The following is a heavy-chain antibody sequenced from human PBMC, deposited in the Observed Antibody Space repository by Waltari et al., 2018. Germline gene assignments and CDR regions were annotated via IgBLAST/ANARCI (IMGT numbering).Heavy chain of an antibody. CDR2: IRYDGSNK. J-gene: IGHJ4*02. CDR1: GFTFSSYG. CDR3: AKDSLLGYFDY. Sequence: QVQLVESGGGVVQPGGSLRLSCAASGFTFSSYGMHWVRQAPGKGLEWVAVIRYDGSNKYYADSVKGRFTISRDNSKNTLYLQMNSLRAEDTAVYYCAKDSLLGYFDYWGQGTLVTVSS. D-gene: IGHD1-26*01. V-gene: IGHV3-30*02.